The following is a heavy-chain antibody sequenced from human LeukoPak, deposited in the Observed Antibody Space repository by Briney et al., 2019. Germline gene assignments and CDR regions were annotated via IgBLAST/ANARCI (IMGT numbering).Heavy chain of an antibody. Sequence: GGTLRLSCAASGFTFSSFGMSWVRQAPGKGPEWVSAISSTGGTAYYADSVKGRFTISRDSSKNTMYLQMNSLRVEDTAMYYCGRDVGPWGQGTLVTVSS. CDR2: ISSTGGTA. CDR3: GRDVGP. CDR1: GFTFSSFG. V-gene: IGHV3-23*01. J-gene: IGHJ5*02.